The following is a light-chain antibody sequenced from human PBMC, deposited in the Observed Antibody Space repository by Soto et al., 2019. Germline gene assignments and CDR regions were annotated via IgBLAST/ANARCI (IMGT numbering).Light chain of an antibody. CDR3: CSYAGSSTHV. CDR2: DVS. J-gene: IGLJ1*01. V-gene: IGLV2-11*01. CDR1: SSDVGGYNY. Sequence: QSALTQPRSVSGSPGQSVTISCTGTSSDVGGYNYVAWYQQHPGKAPKLMIYDVSKRPSGVSDRFSGSKSDNTASLTISGLQADDEADYYCCSYAGSSTHVFGTGTKLTVL.